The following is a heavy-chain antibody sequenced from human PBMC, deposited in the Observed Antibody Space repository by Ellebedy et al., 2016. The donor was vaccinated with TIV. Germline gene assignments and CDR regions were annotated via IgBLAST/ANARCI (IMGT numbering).Heavy chain of an antibody. V-gene: IGHV4-34*01. CDR1: GGSFSGYS. D-gene: IGHD1-26*01. J-gene: IGHJ4*02. CDR3: ARTLVGTLTSLED. Sequence: MPSETLSLTCAVYGGSFSGYSWNWIRQPPGKGLEWIGDIHDSGSTNYSPSLKSRLTISLDSSKNQVSLKLTSVTAADTAVYYCARTLVGTLTSLEDWGPGTLVTVSS. CDR2: IHDSGST.